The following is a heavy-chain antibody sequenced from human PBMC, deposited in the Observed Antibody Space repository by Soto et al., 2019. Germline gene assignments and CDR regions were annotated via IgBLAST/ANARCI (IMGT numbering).Heavy chain of an antibody. D-gene: IGHD6-13*01. CDR3: GRYSSSWYVDY. CDR1: GFTFSDYY. CDR2: ISSSGSTI. J-gene: IGHJ4*02. V-gene: IGHV3-11*04. Sequence: PGGSLRLSCAASGFTFSDYYMSWIRQAPGKGLEWVSYISSSGSTIYYADSVKGRFTISRDNSKNTLYLQMNSLKTEDTAVYYCGRYSSSWYVDYWGQGTLVTVSS.